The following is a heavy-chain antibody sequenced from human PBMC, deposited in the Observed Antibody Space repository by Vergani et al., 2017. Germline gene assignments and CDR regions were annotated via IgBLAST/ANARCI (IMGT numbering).Heavy chain of an antibody. Sequence: QVQLVESGGGVVQPGRSLRLSCAASGFTFSSYGMHWVRQAPGKGLEWVAVISYDGSNKYYADSVKGRFTISRDNSKNTLYLQMNSLRAEDTAVYYCARSSGWYVYYMDFWGKGTTVTVSS. CDR3: ARSSGWYVYYMDF. J-gene: IGHJ6*03. V-gene: IGHV3-30*03. D-gene: IGHD6-19*01. CDR2: ISYDGSNK. CDR1: GFTFSSYG.